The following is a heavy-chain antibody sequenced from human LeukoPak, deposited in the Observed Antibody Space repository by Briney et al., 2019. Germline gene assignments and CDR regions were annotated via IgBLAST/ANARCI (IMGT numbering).Heavy chain of an antibody. J-gene: IGHJ4*02. CDR3: ARGPYYYDSSGYYYSYFDY. V-gene: IGHV4-34*01. D-gene: IGHD3-22*01. CDR2: ISHSGRT. Sequence: SETLSLTCAVYGGSFSGNYWSWIRQPPGKGLEWIGEISHSGRTNYSPSLKSRVTISVDTSKNQFSLTLSSVTAADTAVYYCARGPYYYDSSGYYYSYFDYWGQGTLVTVSS. CDR1: GGSFSGNY.